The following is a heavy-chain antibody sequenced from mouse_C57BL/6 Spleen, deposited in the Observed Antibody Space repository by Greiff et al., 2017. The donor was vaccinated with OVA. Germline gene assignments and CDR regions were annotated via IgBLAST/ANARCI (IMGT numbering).Heavy chain of an antibody. CDR3: GGLITTVVATGRYYFDY. Sequence: QVQLKESGAELAKPGASVKLSCKASGYTFTSYWMHWVKQRPGQGLEWIGYINPSSGYTKYNQKFKDKATLTADKSSSTAYMQLSSLTYEDSAVYYCGGLITTVVATGRYYFDYWGQGTTLTVSS. CDR2: INPSSGYT. D-gene: IGHD1-1*01. J-gene: IGHJ2*01. V-gene: IGHV1-7*01. CDR1: GYTFTSYW.